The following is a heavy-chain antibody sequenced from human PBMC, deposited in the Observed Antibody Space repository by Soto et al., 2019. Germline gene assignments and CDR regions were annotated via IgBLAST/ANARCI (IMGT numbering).Heavy chain of an antibody. Sequence: PSETLSLTCAVYSGYFSGYYWSWIRQPPGKGLEWIGEINHSGSANYNPSLKSRVTMSIDTSKSQFSLKLSSVTAADTAVYYCARPTSRSASNFDHWGPGTLVTVSS. J-gene: IGHJ4*02. CDR1: SGYFSGYY. CDR2: INHSGSA. D-gene: IGHD3-3*01. V-gene: IGHV4-34*01. CDR3: ARPTSRSASNFDH.